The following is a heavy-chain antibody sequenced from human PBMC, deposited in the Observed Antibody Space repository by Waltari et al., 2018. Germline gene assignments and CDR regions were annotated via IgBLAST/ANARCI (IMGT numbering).Heavy chain of an antibody. CDR3: ARGYPYGSGSYYIRD. CDR2: MNPNSGNT. J-gene: IGHJ4*02. D-gene: IGHD3-10*01. V-gene: IGHV1-8*01. Sequence: TGQGLEWMGWMNPNSGNTGYAQKFQGRVTMTRNTSISTAYMELSSLRSEDTAVYYCARGYPYGSGSYYIRDWGQGTLVTVSS.